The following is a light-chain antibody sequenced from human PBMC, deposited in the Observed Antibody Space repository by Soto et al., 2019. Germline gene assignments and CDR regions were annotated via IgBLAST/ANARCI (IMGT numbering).Light chain of an antibody. CDR3: QVYDYSLTASV. V-gene: IGLV1-40*01. CDR1: SSNLGAGYD. CDR2: GNR. J-gene: IGLJ3*02. Sequence: QSVLTQPPSVSGAPGQRVTLSCTGNSSNLGAGYDVHWYKQVPGAAPKLVIFGNRNRPSGVPERFSGSKSGTSASLAITGLQAEDEADYYCQVYDYSLTASVFGGGTKLTVL.